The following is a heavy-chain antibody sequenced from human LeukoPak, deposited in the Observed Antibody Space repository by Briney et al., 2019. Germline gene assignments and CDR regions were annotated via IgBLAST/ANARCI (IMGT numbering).Heavy chain of an antibody. D-gene: IGHD4-17*01. J-gene: IGHJ4*02. CDR3: ARSNNDGDYLGVGFDY. Sequence: ASVKVSCKASGYTFTKSAMNWVRQAPGQGLEWMGYINTNTGNPTYARGFTGRFVFSLDTSVSTAYLQISSLRAEDTAVYYCARSNNDGDYLGVGFDYWGQGTLVTVSS. V-gene: IGHV7-4-1*02. CDR2: INTNTGNP. CDR1: GYTFTKSA.